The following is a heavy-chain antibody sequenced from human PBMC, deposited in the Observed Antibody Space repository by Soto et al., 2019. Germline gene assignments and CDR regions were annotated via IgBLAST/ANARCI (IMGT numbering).Heavy chain of an antibody. J-gene: IGHJ3*02. V-gene: IGHV1-24*01. CDR2: FDSEDGET. CDR1: GYTLTELS. D-gene: IGHD4-17*01. CDR3: ATDGNGDSDAFDI. Sequence: GASVKVSCKVSGYTLTELSMHWVRQAPGKGLEWMGGFDSEDGETIYAQKFQGRVTMTEDTSTDTAYMELSSLRSEDTAVYYCATDGNGDSDAFDIWGQGTMVTVSS.